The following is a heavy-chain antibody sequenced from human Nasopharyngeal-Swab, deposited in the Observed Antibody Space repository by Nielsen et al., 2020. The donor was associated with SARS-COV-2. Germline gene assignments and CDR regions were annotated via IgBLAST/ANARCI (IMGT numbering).Heavy chain of an antibody. CDR2: ISSDESNK. Sequence: GESLKISCEASGFSFSSYGMHWVRQAPGKGLEWGAVISSDESNKYYADSVKGRFTISRDNSKNTLYLLMSSLRAEDTAVYYCAKDYYDTLAGYYGPDFWGQGTLVTVSS. J-gene: IGHJ4*02. CDR1: GFSFSSYG. V-gene: IGHV3-30*18. CDR3: AKDYYDTLAGYYGPDF. D-gene: IGHD3-9*01.